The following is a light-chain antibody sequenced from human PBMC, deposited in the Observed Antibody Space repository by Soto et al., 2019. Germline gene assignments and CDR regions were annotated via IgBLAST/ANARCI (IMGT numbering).Light chain of an antibody. J-gene: IGLJ2*01. CDR1: SSDVGGYNY. V-gene: IGLV2-14*01. CDR3: CSYTSSSTRI. Sequence: QSALTQPASVSGSPGQSITIPCTGTSSDVGGYNYVFWYQQHPGKAPKLLIYDVSNRPSGVSNRFSGSKSGNTASLTISGLLAEDEADYFCCSYTSSSTRIFGGGTKVTVL. CDR2: DVS.